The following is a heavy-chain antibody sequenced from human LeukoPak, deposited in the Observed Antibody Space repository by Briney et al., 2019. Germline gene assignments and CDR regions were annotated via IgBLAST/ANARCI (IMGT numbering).Heavy chain of an antibody. Sequence: GESLQISCQGSGYSFTSYWIGWVRQMPGKGLEWMGIIYPGGSDTRYSPSFQGQVTISADKSISTAYLQWSSLKASDTAMYYCARRSDLSSSWFFDYWGQGTLVTVSS. D-gene: IGHD6-13*01. V-gene: IGHV5-51*01. CDR1: GYSFTSYW. CDR3: ARRSDLSSSWFFDY. CDR2: IYPGGSDT. J-gene: IGHJ4*02.